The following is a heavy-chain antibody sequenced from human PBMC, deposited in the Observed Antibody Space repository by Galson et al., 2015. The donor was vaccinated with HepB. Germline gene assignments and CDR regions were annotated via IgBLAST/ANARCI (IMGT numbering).Heavy chain of an antibody. D-gene: IGHD6-19*01. J-gene: IGHJ2*01. CDR3: ARPRAVGSGWTRVEWFFDL. V-gene: IGHV3-23*01. CDR1: GFNFRRFA. CDR2: ISGSGLFK. Sequence: SLRLSCAASGFNFRRFAMAWVQQAPGRGLQWVSGISGSGLFKNSADSVTGRFAISRDNSKNTLYRQMNGLGAGDTALYFCARPRAVGSGWTRVEWFFDLWGRGTLVTVSS.